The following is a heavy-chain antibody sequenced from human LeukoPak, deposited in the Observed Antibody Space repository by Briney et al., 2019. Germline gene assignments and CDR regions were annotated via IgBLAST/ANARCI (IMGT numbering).Heavy chain of an antibody. Sequence: SETLSLTCTVSGGSFSSYYWSWIRQPAGKELEWIGRIYTAGDTVYNPSLKSRVTLSVDTSKNQFSLNLSSMTAADTAVYYCARSGSGYDFEYWGQGTLVTVSS. CDR3: ARSGSGYDFEY. CDR2: IYTAGDT. CDR1: GGSFSSYY. J-gene: IGHJ4*02. V-gene: IGHV4-4*07. D-gene: IGHD3-22*01.